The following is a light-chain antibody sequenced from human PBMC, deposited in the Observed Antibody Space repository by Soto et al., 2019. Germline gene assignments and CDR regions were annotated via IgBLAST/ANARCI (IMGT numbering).Light chain of an antibody. CDR2: DAS. CDR3: QQRSNWPPTWT. CDR1: QSVSTY. J-gene: IGKJ1*01. V-gene: IGKV3-11*01. Sequence: EIVLTQSPATLSLSPGERGTLSCRASQSVSTYLAWYQQKPGQAPRLLIYDASKRATGIPARFSGSGSGTDLTLTITSLEPEDFGVYYCQQRSNWPPTWTFDQGTKVEI.